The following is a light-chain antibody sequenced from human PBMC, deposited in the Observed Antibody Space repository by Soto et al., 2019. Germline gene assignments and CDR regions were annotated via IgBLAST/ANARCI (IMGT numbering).Light chain of an antibody. CDR1: QSVSSKY. J-gene: IGKJ1*01. CDR2: GTS. Sequence: EIVLTQSPGTLSLSPGERVTLSCRASQSVSSKYLAWYQQKPGQAPRLLIYGTSSRATGISDRFRGSGSGTDFTLTISRLEPEDFAVYYCQQNDTSPSWTFGQGTKVESK. CDR3: QQNDTSPSWT. V-gene: IGKV3-20*01.